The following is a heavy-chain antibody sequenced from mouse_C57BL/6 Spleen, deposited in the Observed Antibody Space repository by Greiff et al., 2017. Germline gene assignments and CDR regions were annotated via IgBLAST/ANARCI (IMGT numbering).Heavy chain of an antibody. CDR3: ARDHFDY. V-gene: IGHV1-85*01. J-gene: IGHJ2*01. CDR2: IYPRDGST. CDR1: GYTFTSYD. Sequence: VQLQQSGPELVKPGASVKLSCKASGYTFTSYDINWVKQRPGQGLEWIGWIYPRDGSTKYNEKFKGKATLTVDTSSSTAYMKNNKKTSEDSAVYFCARDHFDYWGQGTTLTVSS.